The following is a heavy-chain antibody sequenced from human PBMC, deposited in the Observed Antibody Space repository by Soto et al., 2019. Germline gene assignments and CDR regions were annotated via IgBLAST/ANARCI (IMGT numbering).Heavy chain of an antibody. CDR1: RGIFSSFS. CDR2: IIPMTGTP. Sequence: QVQLVQSGAEVKTPGSSVEVSCKASRGIFSSFSITWVRQVPGHGLEWMGGIIPMTGTPNYAEKFQGRLTLTADASTRTAYLVLSSLKSEDTAVYYCARGPILPGATSWLDPWGQGTVVIVSS. J-gene: IGHJ5*02. D-gene: IGHD2-2*01. V-gene: IGHV1-69*01. CDR3: ARGPILPGATSWLDP.